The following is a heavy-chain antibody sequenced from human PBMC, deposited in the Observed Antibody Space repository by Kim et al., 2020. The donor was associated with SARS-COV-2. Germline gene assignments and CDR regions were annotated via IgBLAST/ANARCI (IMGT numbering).Heavy chain of an antibody. CDR3: ARSYAGIGDAFDI. J-gene: IGHJ3*02. Sequence: YSPSFPGHRTIAADKSISTAYLQWSSLKASDTAMYYCARSYAGIGDAFDIWGQGTMVTVSS. D-gene: IGHD3-16*01. V-gene: IGHV5-10-1*01.